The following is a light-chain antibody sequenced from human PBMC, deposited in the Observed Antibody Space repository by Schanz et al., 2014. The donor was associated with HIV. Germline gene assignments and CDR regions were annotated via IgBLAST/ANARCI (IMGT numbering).Light chain of an antibody. CDR2: GAS. CDR1: QSVSTR. CDR3: QQYGSSPVT. V-gene: IGKV3-15*01. J-gene: IGKJ2*01. Sequence: ETVMTQSPATLSVFPGEGVTLSCRASQSVSTRSAWFQQKPGQAPRLLISGASTRAAGVPARFSGSGSGTEFTLTISRLEPEDFAVYYCQQYGSSPVTFGQGTKLEIK.